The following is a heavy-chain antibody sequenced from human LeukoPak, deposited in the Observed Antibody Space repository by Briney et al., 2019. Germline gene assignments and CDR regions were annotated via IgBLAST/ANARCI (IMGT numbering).Heavy chain of an antibody. J-gene: IGHJ4*02. Sequence: ASVKVSCKASGGTFSSYAISWVRQAPGQGLEWMGRINPNSGGTNYAQKFQGRVTMTRDTSISTAYMELSRLRSDDTAVYYCARVGYSSSSKEFDYWGQGTLVTVSS. D-gene: IGHD6-6*01. V-gene: IGHV1-2*06. CDR1: GGTFSSYA. CDR2: INPNSGGT. CDR3: ARVGYSSSSKEFDY.